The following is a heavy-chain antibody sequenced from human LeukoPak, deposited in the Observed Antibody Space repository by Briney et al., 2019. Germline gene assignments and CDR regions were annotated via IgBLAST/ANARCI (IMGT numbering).Heavy chain of an antibody. J-gene: IGHJ4*02. D-gene: IGHD6-19*01. CDR2: IRGPGDYT. Sequence: GGSLRLSCAASGFTFRDYTMHWVRHAPGKGLQWVSLIRGPGDYTYYADSVRGRFTVSRDNSDDSLFLQMNSLRLEDTAIYYCVKEHRIGWPNFEYWGQGTLVLVSS. V-gene: IGHV3-43*01. CDR1: GFTFRDYT. CDR3: VKEHRIGWPNFEY.